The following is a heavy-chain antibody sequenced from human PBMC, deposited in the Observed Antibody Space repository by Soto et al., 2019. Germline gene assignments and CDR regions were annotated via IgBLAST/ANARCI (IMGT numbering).Heavy chain of an antibody. CDR2: IYYSGST. V-gene: IGHV4-39*01. Sequence: QLQLQESGPGLVKPSETLSLTCTVSGGSISSSSYSSGWIRQPPGKGLEWIGSIYYSGSTYYNPTLKSGVTISVVTAKDQFSLKLSSVTAADTAVYYCARQGGGDIVVVPAAIIDYWGQGTLVTVSS. D-gene: IGHD2-2*02. CDR1: GGSISSSSYS. J-gene: IGHJ4*02. CDR3: ARQGGGDIVVVPAAIIDY.